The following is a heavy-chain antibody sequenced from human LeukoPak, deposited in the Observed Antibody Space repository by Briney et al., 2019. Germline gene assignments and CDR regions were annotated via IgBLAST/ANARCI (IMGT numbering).Heavy chain of an antibody. Sequence: GESLKISCKGSGYSFTSYWIGWVRQMPGKGLEWMGIIYPGDSDTRYSPSFQGQVTISADKSISTAYLQWSSLKASDTAMYYCARRGYCSGGSCYNGYYFDYWGQGTLVTVSS. V-gene: IGHV5-51*01. CDR1: GYSFTSYW. CDR2: IYPGDSDT. J-gene: IGHJ4*02. CDR3: ARRGYCSGGSCYNGYYFDY. D-gene: IGHD2-15*01.